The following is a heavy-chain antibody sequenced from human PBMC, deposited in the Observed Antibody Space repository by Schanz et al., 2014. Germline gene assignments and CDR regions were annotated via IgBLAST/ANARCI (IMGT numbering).Heavy chain of an antibody. CDR1: GFTFFGSFA. J-gene: IGHJ4*02. V-gene: IGHV3-30*03. CDR3: ARDLLVSHYDFWSGNDY. CDR2: ISDDGSNH. Sequence: GQLVESGGGLVQPGGSLKLSCVASGFTFFGSFAMSWVRQAPGKGLEWVAVISDDGSNHYYPDSVKGRFTISRDNSKNTLYLQMNSLRADDTAVYYCARDLLVSHYDFWSGNDYWGQGTLVTVSS. D-gene: IGHD3-3*01.